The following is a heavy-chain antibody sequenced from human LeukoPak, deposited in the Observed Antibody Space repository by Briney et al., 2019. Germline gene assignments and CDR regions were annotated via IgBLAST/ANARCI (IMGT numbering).Heavy chain of an antibody. Sequence: EESLRISCEASGYSFSAYYITWVRQMPGKGLEWMGRIDPSDSYTIYSPSFQGHVTISADKSINTAYLQWNSLRASDTATYYCARRHYDSLTANSWFDPWGQGTLVTLSS. J-gene: IGHJ5*02. CDR2: IDPSDSYT. D-gene: IGHD3-9*01. CDR1: GYSFSAYY. CDR3: ARRHYDSLTANSWFDP. V-gene: IGHV5-10-1*01.